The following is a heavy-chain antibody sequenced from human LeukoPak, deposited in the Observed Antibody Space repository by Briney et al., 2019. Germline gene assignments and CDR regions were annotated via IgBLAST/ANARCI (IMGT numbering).Heavy chain of an antibody. CDR1: GYTFTSYG. J-gene: IGHJ6*03. V-gene: IGHV1-18*01. D-gene: IGHD6-19*01. CDR2: ISAYNGNT. CDR3: ARGVAGPYYYYYMDV. Sequence: VASVKVSCKASGYTFTSYGISWVRQAPGQGLEWMGWISAYNGNTNYAQKFQGRVTMTRDTSISTAYMELSRLTSDDTAVYYCARGVAGPYYYYYMDVWGRGTTVTVSS.